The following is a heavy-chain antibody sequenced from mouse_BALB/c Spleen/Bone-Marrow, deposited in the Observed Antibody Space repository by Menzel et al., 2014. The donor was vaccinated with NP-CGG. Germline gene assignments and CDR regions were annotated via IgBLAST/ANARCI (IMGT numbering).Heavy chain of an antibody. CDR1: GFNIKDIY. V-gene: IGHV14-3*02. J-gene: IGHJ2*01. Sequence: VQLQQSGAELVKPGASVKLSCTASGFNIKDIYMHWVKQRPEQGLEWIGRIDPANGDTKYDPKFQGKATITADTSSNTAYMQLSSLTSEDSAVYYCVRCKLGYGNSYYFDYWGQGTTLTVSS. CDR3: VRCKLGYGNSYYFDY. D-gene: IGHD2-10*02. CDR2: IDPANGDT.